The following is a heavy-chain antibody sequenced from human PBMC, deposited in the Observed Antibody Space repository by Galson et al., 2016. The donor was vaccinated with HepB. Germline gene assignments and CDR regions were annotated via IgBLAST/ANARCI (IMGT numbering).Heavy chain of an antibody. CDR1: GFTFSSYI. Sequence: SLKLSCAGSGFTFSSYIMNWVRQAPGKGLEWVSYISGSSNTVKYADEVKGRVTMSRDNGKSSLYLQMESLRDEDTAVYYCARDLVCSGGSCYDGMDVWGQGTTVTVSS. CDR3: ARDLVCSGGSCYDGMDV. V-gene: IGHV3-48*02. D-gene: IGHD2-15*01. J-gene: IGHJ6*02. CDR2: ISGSSNTV.